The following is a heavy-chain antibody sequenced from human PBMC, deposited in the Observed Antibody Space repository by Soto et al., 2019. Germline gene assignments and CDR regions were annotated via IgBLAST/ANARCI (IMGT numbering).Heavy chain of an antibody. V-gene: IGHV3-33*01. J-gene: IGHJ3*02. D-gene: IGHD1-26*01. CDR3: ARENRVGSDAFAI. Sequence: GGSLRLSCAASGFTFNNYAMHWVRQAPGKGLEWVALVWHDGSNTYYADSVKGRFTISRDNSNNTMYLQMNSLRAEDTAVYYCARENRVGSDAFAIWGQGTMVTVSS. CDR2: VWHDGSNT. CDR1: GFTFNNYA.